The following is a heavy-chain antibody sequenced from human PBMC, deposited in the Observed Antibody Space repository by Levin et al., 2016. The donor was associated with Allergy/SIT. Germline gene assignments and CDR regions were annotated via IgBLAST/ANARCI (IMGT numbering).Heavy chain of an antibody. Sequence: GESLKISCAASGFTLSNYAVHWVRQAPGKGLEWVAIMSYDGDSQYYADSVKGRFTISRDSSRNTLYLQMNSLRVEDTAVYYCAKDQYCSSTSCYNDYWGQGILVTVSS. J-gene: IGHJ4*02. V-gene: IGHV3-30*04. D-gene: IGHD2-2*02. CDR1: GFTLSNYA. CDR2: MSYDGDSQ. CDR3: AKDQYCSSTSCYNDY.